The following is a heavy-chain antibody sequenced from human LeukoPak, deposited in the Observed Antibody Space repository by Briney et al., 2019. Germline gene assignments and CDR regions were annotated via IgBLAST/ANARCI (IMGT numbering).Heavy chain of an antibody. CDR1: GYTFTGYY. J-gene: IGHJ6*03. CDR3: ARRGETYYYYYYMDV. D-gene: IGHD3-16*01. CDR2: INPNSGGT. V-gene: IGHV1-2*02. Sequence: ASVKVSCKASGYTFTGYYMHWVRQAPGQGLEWMGWINPNSGGTNYAQKFQGRVTMTRDTSISTAYMELSRLRSDDTAVYYCARRGETYYYYYYMDVWGKGTTVTVSS.